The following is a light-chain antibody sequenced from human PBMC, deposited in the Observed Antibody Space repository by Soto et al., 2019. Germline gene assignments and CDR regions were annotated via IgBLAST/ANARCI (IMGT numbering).Light chain of an antibody. CDR1: SSDVGGYNF. J-gene: IGLJ1*01. CDR3: CSYRGLESRV. V-gene: IGLV2-14*01. Sequence: QSVLTQPASVSGSPGQSITISCTGTSSDVGGYNFVSWYKQYPGKAPKLIIYEVNRRPSGVSDRFSGSKSGNTASLTISGLQAEDEADYYCCSYRGLESRVFGTGTKVTVL. CDR2: EVN.